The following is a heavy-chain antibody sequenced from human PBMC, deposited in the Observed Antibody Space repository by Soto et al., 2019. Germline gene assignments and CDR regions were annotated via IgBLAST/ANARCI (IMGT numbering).Heavy chain of an antibody. J-gene: IGHJ6*01. CDR1: GFTFSNYA. V-gene: IGHV3-33*01. CDR3: ASPVDQQHLVFGMDA. D-gene: IGHD3-3*02. CDR2: IWYDGSKK. Sequence: QVELVESGGGVVQPGGSLKLSCAASGFTFSNYAIHWVRQAPGKGLEWVAFIWYDGSKKYYADSVKGRFTISRDNSKNTMYLQMHSLRAEDTAVYYCASPVDQQHLVFGMDAWGQGSPVTVSS.